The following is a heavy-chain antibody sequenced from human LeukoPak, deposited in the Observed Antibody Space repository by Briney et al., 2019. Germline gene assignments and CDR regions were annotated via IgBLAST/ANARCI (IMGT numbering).Heavy chain of an antibody. V-gene: IGHV1-69*04. J-gene: IGHJ3*01. Sequence: SVKISCKSSGGPFDNYAINWVRQAPGQGLEWMGRIIPSLNRANYAQIRVTITADKSTATAYMELSGLRYEDTAVYYCARRTDRVDDAFDVWGQGTMITVSS. D-gene: IGHD3/OR15-3a*01. CDR3: ARRTDRVDDAFDV. CDR2: IIPSLNRA. CDR1: GGPFDNYA.